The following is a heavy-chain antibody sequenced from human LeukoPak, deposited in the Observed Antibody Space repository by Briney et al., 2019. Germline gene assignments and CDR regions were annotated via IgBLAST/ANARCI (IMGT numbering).Heavy chain of an antibody. J-gene: IGHJ6*03. D-gene: IGHD6-13*01. V-gene: IGHV3-21*04. CDR2: ISAVGTYT. CDR3: ARSGMAGRAVYYYDMVA. Sequence: GGSLRLSCAASGFTFSSYTIHWVRQAPGKGLEWVSSISAVGTYTYYADSVKGRFTISRDNFKNSAYLELSSLTAQDTAIYYCARSGMAGRAVYYYDMVASGEGKTGTASS. CDR1: GFTFSSYT.